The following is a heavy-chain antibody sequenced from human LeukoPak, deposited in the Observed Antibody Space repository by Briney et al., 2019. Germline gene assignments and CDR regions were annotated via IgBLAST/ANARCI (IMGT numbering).Heavy chain of an antibody. V-gene: IGHV3-23*01. CDR1: GLTFSTFA. D-gene: IGHD2-21*02. Sequence: GGSLRLSCAVSGLTFSTFAMGWVRQAPGKGLEWVSAISGGGAASNYADSVQGRFTISRDNSKSTLYLQMSSLTVEDTAVYYCAKGVHCGGDCYSIFDFWGQGTLVTVSS. J-gene: IGHJ4*02. CDR3: AKGVHCGGDCYSIFDF. CDR2: ISGGGAAS.